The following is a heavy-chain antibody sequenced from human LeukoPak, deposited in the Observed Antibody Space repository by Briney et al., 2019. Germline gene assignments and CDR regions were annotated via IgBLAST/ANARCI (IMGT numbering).Heavy chain of an antibody. CDR3: ARRYYYDSSGYAYYFDY. CDR1: GYTFTSYY. CDR2: INPSGGST. V-gene: IGHV1-46*01. Sequence: ASVKVSCKASGYTFTSYYMHWVRQAPGQGLEWMGIINPSGGSTSYAQKFQGRVTMTRDTSMSTVYMELSGLRSEDTAVYYCARRYYYDSSGYAYYFDYWGQGTLVTVSS. D-gene: IGHD3-22*01. J-gene: IGHJ4*02.